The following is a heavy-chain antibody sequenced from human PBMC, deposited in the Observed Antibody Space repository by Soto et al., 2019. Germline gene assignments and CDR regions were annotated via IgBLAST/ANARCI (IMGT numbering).Heavy chain of an antibody. V-gene: IGHV1-8*01. D-gene: IGHD2-15*01. Sequence: ASVKVSCKASGYDFTAYDINWVRQASGQGLEWMGWMNPINGAAGSARRFQGRVSMTRNTATGTAYLELTNLRSDDTAVYFCGSGPSRRAPGGGTPYYYAMDVWGQGTTVTVSS. CDR3: GSGPSRRAPGGGTPYYYAMDV. CDR1: GYDFTAYD. CDR2: MNPINGAA. J-gene: IGHJ6*02.